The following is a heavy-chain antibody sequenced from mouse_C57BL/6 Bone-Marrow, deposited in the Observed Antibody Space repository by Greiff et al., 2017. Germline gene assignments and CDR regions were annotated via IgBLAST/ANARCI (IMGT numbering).Heavy chain of an antibody. CDR2: INPGSGGT. V-gene: IGHV1-54*01. J-gene: IGHJ1*03. D-gene: IGHD4-1*01. CDR1: GYAFTNYL. CDR3: ARGELGRGWYFDV. Sequence: QVQLQQSGAELVRPGTSVKVSCKASGYAFTNYLIEWVKQRPGQGLEWIGVINPGSGGTNYNEKFKGKATLTADKSSSTAYMQLSSLTSEDSAVYCCARGELGRGWYFDVWGTGTTVTVSS.